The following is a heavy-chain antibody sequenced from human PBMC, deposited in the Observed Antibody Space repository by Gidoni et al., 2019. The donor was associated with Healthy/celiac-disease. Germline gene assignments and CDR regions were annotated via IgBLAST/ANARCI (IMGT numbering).Heavy chain of an antibody. D-gene: IGHD6-19*01. J-gene: IGHJ6*02. Sequence: QVQLVQSGAEVKKPGSSVKVSCKASGGTFSSYAISWVRQAPGQGLEWMGGIIPIFGTANYAQKFQGRVTITADESTSTAYMELSSLRSEDTAVYYCARDHQGSSGWNDYGMDVWGQGTTVTVSS. CDR1: GGTFSSYA. CDR3: ARDHQGSSGWNDYGMDV. V-gene: IGHV1-69*01. CDR2: IIPIFGTA.